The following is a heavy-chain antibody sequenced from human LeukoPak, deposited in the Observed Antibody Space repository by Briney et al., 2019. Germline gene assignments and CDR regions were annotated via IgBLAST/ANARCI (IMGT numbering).Heavy chain of an antibody. CDR1: GGTFSSYA. V-gene: IGHV1-69*04. CDR3: ARDDIVGAFDI. CDR2: IIPILGIA. D-gene: IGHD2-21*01. J-gene: IGHJ3*02. Sequence: GSSVKVSCKASGGTFSSYAISWVRQAPGQGLEWMGRIIPILGIANYAQKFQGRVTITADKSTSTAYMELSSLRSEDTAVYYCARDDIVGAFDIWGQGTMVTVSS.